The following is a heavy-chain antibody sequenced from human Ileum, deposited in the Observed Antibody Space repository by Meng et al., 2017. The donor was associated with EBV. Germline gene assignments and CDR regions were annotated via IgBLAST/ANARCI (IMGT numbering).Heavy chain of an antibody. Sequence: VQLQVSVPGLVTPSGSLSLTCAVSGGAISSSNWWSWVRQPAGKGLEWIGEIYHSGSTNYNPSLKSRVTISVDKSKNQFSLKLSSVTAADTAVYYCASFPPPGKQWLVTDYWGQGTLVTVSS. J-gene: IGHJ4*02. CDR3: ASFPPPGKQWLVTDY. V-gene: IGHV4-4*02. D-gene: IGHD6-19*01. CDR1: GGAISSSNW. CDR2: IYHSGST.